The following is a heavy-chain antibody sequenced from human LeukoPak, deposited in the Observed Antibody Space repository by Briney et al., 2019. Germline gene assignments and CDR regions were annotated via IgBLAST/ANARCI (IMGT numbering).Heavy chain of an antibody. Sequence: PGGSLSLSCAASGFTFSNAWMSWVRQGPGKGLEWVGRIKSKIDGGTTDYAGPVKGRVTISRDDSKNTLYLQMNSLKTEDTAVYYCSAGVVTSDFDSWGQGTLVTVSS. V-gene: IGHV3-15*01. J-gene: IGHJ4*02. CDR1: GFTFSNAW. CDR2: IKSKIDGGTT. D-gene: IGHD4-23*01. CDR3: SAGVVTSDFDS.